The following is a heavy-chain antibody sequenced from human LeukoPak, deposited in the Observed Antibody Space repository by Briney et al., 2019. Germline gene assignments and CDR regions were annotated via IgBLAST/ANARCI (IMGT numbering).Heavy chain of an antibody. CDR2: ISAYNGNT. CDR1: GYTFTSYG. J-gene: IGHJ4*02. CDR3: ARDLIRGYSYGRYDY. Sequence: GASVKVSCKASGYTFTSYGISWVRQAPGQGLEWMGWISAYNGNTNYSQKLQGRVTMTTDTSTSTAYMELRSLRSDDTAVYYCARDLIRGYSYGRYDYWGQGTLVTVSS. V-gene: IGHV1-18*01. D-gene: IGHD5-18*01.